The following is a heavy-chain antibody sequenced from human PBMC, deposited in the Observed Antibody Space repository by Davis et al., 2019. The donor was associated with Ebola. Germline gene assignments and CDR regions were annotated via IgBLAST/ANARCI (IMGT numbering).Heavy chain of an antibody. Sequence: SCKASGGTFSSYAMHWVRQAPGKGLEWVAVISYDGSNKYYADSVKGRFTISRDNSKNTLYLQMNSLRAEDTAVYYCARGSLGAIFGVVTSYYFDYWGQGTLVTVSS. CDR3: ARGSLGAIFGVVTSYYFDY. D-gene: IGHD3-3*01. J-gene: IGHJ4*02. CDR1: GGTFSSYA. V-gene: IGHV3-30-3*01. CDR2: ISYDGSNK.